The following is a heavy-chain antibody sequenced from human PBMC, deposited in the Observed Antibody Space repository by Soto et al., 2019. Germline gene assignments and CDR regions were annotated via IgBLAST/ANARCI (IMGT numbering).Heavy chain of an antibody. CDR2: ISGSGGST. V-gene: IGHV3-23*01. CDR1: GFTFSSYA. D-gene: IGHD3-22*01. J-gene: IGHJ3*02. Sequence: GGSLRLSCAASGFTFSSYAMSWVRQAPGKGLEWVSAISGSGGSTYYADSVKGRFTISRDNSKNTLYLQMNSLRAEDTAVYYCAKDRALNYYDSSGYFPDDFDIWGQGTMVTVSS. CDR3: AKDRALNYYDSSGYFPDDFDI.